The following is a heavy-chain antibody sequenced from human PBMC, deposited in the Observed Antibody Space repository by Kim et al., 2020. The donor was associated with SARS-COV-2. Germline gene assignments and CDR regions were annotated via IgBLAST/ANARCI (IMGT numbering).Heavy chain of an antibody. CDR1: GGSFSSYF. CDR2: ITSFGTT. CDR3: APIFGGYSDFDS. D-gene: IGHD5-12*01. V-gene: IGHV4-34*01. Sequence: SETLSLTCAVYGGSFSSYFWSWIRQPPGRGLEWIGEITSFGTTNYNPSLKSRVTISIDTSKNQFFLSLASVTAADTAVYYCAPIFGGYSDFDSWCLGTLV. J-gene: IGHJ4*02.